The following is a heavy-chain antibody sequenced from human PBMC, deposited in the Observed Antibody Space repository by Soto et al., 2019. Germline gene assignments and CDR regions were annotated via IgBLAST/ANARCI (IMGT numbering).Heavy chain of an antibody. D-gene: IGHD3-22*01. CDR1: GFTFSTYP. V-gene: IGHV3-30-3*01. CDR2: ISYDGTNI. CDR3: AGTHDSLDY. Sequence: PGGSLRLSCAASGFTFSTYPMHWVRQAPGKGLEWVAVISYDGTNIYYADSVKGRFTISRDNSKNTLYLQMNSLRAEDTAVYYCAGTHDSLDYWGQGTLVTVSS. J-gene: IGHJ4*02.